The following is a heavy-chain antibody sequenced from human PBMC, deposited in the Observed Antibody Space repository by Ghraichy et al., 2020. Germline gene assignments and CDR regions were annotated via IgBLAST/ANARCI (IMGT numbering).Heavy chain of an antibody. CDR3: ARDLHTYGYGYWFAP. CDR1: GFTLSTYN. J-gene: IGHJ5*02. CDR2: ISSSSSYI. V-gene: IGHV3-21*01. D-gene: IGHD5-18*01. Sequence: GGSLRLSCAASGFTLSTYNMNWVRQAPGKGLEWVSSISSSSSYIYYADSVKGRFTISRDNAKNSLYLQMNSLRAEDSAVYYCARDLHTYGYGYWFAPWGQGTLVTVSS.